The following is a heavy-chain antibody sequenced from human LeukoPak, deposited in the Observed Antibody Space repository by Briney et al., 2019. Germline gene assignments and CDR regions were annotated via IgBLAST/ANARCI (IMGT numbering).Heavy chain of an antibody. D-gene: IGHD2-15*01. CDR1: GFTFSSYS. Sequence: GGSLRLSCAASGFTFSSYSMNWVRQAPGRGLEWVSGISWNSGSIGYADSVKGRFTISRDNAKNSLYLQMNSLRAEDTALYYCAKDIGVVVVAATLGAFDIWGQGTMVTVSS. CDR2: ISWNSGSI. J-gene: IGHJ3*02. CDR3: AKDIGVVVVAATLGAFDI. V-gene: IGHV3-9*01.